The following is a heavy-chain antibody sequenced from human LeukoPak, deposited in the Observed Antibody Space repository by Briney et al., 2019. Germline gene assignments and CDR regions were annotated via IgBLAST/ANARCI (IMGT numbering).Heavy chain of an antibody. CDR1: GGSISSYY. D-gene: IGHD5-12*01. V-gene: IGHV4-59*01. Sequence: SETLSLTCTVSGGSISSYYWSWIRQPPGKGLEWIGYIYYSGSTNYNPSLKSRVTISVDTSKDQFSLKLSSVTAADTAVYYCARGIYSGYGMDVWGQGTTVTVSS. CDR2: IYYSGST. CDR3: ARGIYSGYGMDV. J-gene: IGHJ6*02.